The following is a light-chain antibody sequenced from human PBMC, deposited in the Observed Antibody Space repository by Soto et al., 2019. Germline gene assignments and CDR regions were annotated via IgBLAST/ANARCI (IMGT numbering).Light chain of an antibody. J-gene: IGKJ5*01. CDR1: QSVGSN. CDR2: GAS. V-gene: IGKV3-15*01. CDR3: QQYSKWPIT. Sequence: DIVMTQSPATLSVSPGGRATLSCRASQSVGSNLAWYQQKPGQGPRLLIYGASTRATGIPARFSGSGSGTEFSLTISSLQSEDFAVYYCQQYSKWPITFGQGTRLEIK.